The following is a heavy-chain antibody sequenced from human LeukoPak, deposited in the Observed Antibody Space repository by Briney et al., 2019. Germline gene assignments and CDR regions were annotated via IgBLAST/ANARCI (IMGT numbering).Heavy chain of an antibody. V-gene: IGHV4-31*03. J-gene: IGHJ4*02. D-gene: IGHD3-3*01. CDR2: IYYSGST. Sequence: SETLSLTCTVSGGSISSGGYYWSWIRQHPGKGLEWIGYIYYSGSTYYNPSLKSRVTISVDTSKNQFSLKLSSVTAADTAVYYCARSAALYYDFWSGTRFDYWGQGTLVTVSS. CDR3: ARSAALYYDFWSGTRFDY. CDR1: GGSISSGGYY.